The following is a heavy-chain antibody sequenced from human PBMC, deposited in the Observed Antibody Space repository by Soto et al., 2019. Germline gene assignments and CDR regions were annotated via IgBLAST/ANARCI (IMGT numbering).Heavy chain of an antibody. V-gene: IGHV1-18*01. J-gene: IGHJ5*02. CDR1: GYTFTSYG. CDR3: ARDGGDIVVVPAATENWFDP. D-gene: IGHD2-2*01. CDR2: ISAYNGNT. Sequence: QVQLVQSGAEVKKPGASVKVSCKASGYTFTSYGISWVRQAPGQGLEWMGWISAYNGNTNYAQKLQGRVTMTTDTATSTAYMELGSLRSDDTAVYYCARDGGDIVVVPAATENWFDPWGQGTLVTVSS.